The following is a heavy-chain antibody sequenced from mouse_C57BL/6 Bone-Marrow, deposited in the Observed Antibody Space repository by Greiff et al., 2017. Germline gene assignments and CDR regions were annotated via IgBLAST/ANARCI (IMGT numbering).Heavy chain of an antibody. Sequence: EVQLQQSGAELVRPGASVKLSCTASGFNIKDDYMHWVKQRPEQGLEWIGWIDPENGDTEYASKFQGKATITADTSSNTAYLQLSSLTSEDTAVYYCTHDVYYGDYWGQGTTLTVSS. CDR2: IDPENGDT. CDR1: GFNIKDDY. V-gene: IGHV14-4*01. J-gene: IGHJ2*01. D-gene: IGHD2-3*01. CDR3: THDVYYGDY.